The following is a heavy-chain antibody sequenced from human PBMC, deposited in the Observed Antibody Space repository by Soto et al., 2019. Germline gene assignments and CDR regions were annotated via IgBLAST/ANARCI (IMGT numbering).Heavy chain of an antibody. V-gene: IGHV1-2*04. J-gene: IGHJ6*02. D-gene: IGHD1-7*01. CDR2: INPNSGGT. CDR1: GYTFTGYY. CDR3: ARGGTKWLLYYYGMDV. Sequence: ASVKVSCKASGYTFTGYYMHWVRQAPGQGLEWMGWINPNSGGTNYAQKFQGWVTMTRDTSISTAYMELSRLRSDDTAVYYRARGGTKWLLYYYGMDVWGPGTTVTVYS.